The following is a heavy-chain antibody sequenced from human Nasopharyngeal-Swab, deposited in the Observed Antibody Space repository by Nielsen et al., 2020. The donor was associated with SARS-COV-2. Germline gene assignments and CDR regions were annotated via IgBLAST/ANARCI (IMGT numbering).Heavy chain of an antibody. J-gene: IGHJ4*02. CDR1: GGSFSGYY. CDR2: INHSGST. Sequence: SETLSLTCAVYGGSFSGYYWSWIRQPPGKGLEWIGEINHSGSTNYNPSLKSRVTISVDTSKNHFSLKLSSVTAADTAVYYCARVRRLRRGGYYFDYWGQGTLVTVSS. V-gene: IGHV4-34*01. CDR3: ARVRRLRRGGYYFDY. D-gene: IGHD3-10*01.